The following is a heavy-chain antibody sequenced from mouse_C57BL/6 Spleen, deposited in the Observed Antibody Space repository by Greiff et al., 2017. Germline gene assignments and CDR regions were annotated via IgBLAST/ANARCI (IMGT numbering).Heavy chain of an antibody. CDR2: INPSSGYT. D-gene: IGHD2-3*01. CDR3: ARLDGYYWYCDV. Sequence: QVQLKESGAELARPGASVKMSCKASGYTFTSYTMHWVKQRPGQGLEWIGYINPSSGYTKYNQKFKDKATLTADKSSSTAYMQLSSLTSEDSAVYYCARLDGYYWYCDVWGTGTTVTVSS. V-gene: IGHV1-4*01. CDR1: GYTFTSYT. J-gene: IGHJ1*03.